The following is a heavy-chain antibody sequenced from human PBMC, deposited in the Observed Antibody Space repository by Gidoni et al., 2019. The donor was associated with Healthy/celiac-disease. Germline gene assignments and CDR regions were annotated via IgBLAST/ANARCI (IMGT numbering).Heavy chain of an antibody. CDR2: T. Sequence: TYYNPSLKSRVTISVDTSKNQFSLKLSSVTAADTAVYYCARAYCSSTSCPNNNWFDPWGQGTLVTVSS. V-gene: IGHV4-30-2*05. CDR3: ARAYCSSTSCPNNNWFDP. J-gene: IGHJ5*02. D-gene: IGHD2-2*01.